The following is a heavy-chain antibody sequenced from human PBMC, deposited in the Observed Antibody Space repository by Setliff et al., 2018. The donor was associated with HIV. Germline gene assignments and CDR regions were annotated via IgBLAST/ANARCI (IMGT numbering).Heavy chain of an antibody. CDR3: TRDQSLEWFLPLDH. V-gene: IGHV3-49*04. CDR1: GLTFNRYW. Sequence: PGGSLRLSCVASGLTFNRYWMSWVRQVPGKGLEWVGFIRNKGYGGTTEYAASVKGRFTISRDDSKSIAYLQMNSLKIEDTAVYYCTRDQSLEWFLPLDHWGQGTLVTVSS. CDR2: IRNKGYGGTT. D-gene: IGHD3-3*01. J-gene: IGHJ4*02.